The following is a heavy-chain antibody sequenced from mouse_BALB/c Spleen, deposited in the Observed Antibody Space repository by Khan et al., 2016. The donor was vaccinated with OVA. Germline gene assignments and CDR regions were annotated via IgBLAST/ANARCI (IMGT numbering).Heavy chain of an antibody. J-gene: IGHJ3*01. CDR1: GYTFTDFT. V-gene: IGHV1S137*01. Sequence: VQLQESGAELVRPGVSVKISCKGSGYTFTDFTIHWVKQSHALSLEWIGVISTYYGDVTYNQKFKGKATMTVDKSSSTTYMDLARLTSEASAIYYGTRGGGGSRFAYWGQGTLVTVSA. CDR2: ISTYYGDV. CDR3: TRGGGGSRFAY.